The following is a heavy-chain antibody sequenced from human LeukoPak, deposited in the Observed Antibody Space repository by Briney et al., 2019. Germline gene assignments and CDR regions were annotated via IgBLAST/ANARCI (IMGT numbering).Heavy chain of an antibody. V-gene: IGHV3-23*01. CDR1: GFTFSSYG. CDR3: AKDHYYDSSGLSYFDY. D-gene: IGHD3-22*01. Sequence: GGTLRLSCATSGFTFSSYGMSWVRQAPGKGLEWVSAISGSGGSTYYADSVKGRFTISRDNSKNTLYLQMNSLRAEDTAVYYCAKDHYYDSSGLSYFDYWGQGTLVTVSS. CDR2: ISGSGGST. J-gene: IGHJ4*02.